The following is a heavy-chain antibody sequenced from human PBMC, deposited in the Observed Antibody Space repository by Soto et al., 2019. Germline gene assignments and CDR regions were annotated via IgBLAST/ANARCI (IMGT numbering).Heavy chain of an antibody. Sequence: QVQLEESGGGVVQPGRSLRLSCAASGFSCSYYAMHWVRQAPGKGLEWVAVIWYDGANKYYADSVKGRFTISRDNSKKTLSLPMDSLRAEDTSIYYCTRDRIAAYYFDYWGQGTLVTVSS. CDR3: TRDRIAAYYFDY. J-gene: IGHJ4*02. V-gene: IGHV3-33*01. D-gene: IGHD6-25*01. CDR2: IWYDGANK. CDR1: GFSCSYYA.